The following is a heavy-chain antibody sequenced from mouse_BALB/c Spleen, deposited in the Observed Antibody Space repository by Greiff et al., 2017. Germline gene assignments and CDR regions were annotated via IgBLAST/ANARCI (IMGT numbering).Heavy chain of an antibody. J-gene: IGHJ4*01. CDR3: ARDRGYDDAMDY. V-gene: IGHV5-4*02. D-gene: IGHD2-2*01. CDR2: ISDGGSYT. Sequence: EVKLVESGGGLVKPGGSLKLSCAASGFTFSDYYMYWVRQTPEKRLEWVATISDGGSYTYYPDSVKGRFTISRDNAKNNLYLQMSSLKSEDTAMYYCARDRGYDDAMDYWGQGTSVTVSS. CDR1: GFTFSDYY.